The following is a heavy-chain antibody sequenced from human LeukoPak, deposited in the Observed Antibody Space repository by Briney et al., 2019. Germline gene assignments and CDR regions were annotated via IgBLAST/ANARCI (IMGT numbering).Heavy chain of an antibody. CDR2: INPNSGGT. CDR3: ASADNGSLPDDY. D-gene: IGHD1-26*01. Sequence: ASVKVSCKASGYTFTGYYMHWVRQAPGQGLEWMGRINPNSGGTKYAQKFQGRVTMTRDTSISTAYMEPSRLTSDDTVVYYCASADNGSLPDDYWGQGTLVTVSS. J-gene: IGHJ4*02. CDR1: GYTFTGYY. V-gene: IGHV1-2*05.